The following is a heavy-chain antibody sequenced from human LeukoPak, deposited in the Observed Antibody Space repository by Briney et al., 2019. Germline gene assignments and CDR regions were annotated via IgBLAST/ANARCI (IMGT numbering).Heavy chain of an antibody. CDR2: INPNSGGT. J-gene: IGHJ4*02. D-gene: IGHD5-12*01. CDR3: ARDDDIVATIDFDY. V-gene: IGHV1-2*02. CDR1: GYTFTGYY. Sequence: ASVKVSCKASGYTFTGYYMHWVRQAPGQGLEWMGWINPNSGGTNYAQKFQGRVTMTRDTSISTAYMELSRLRSDDTAVYYCARDDDIVATIDFDYWGQGTLSPSPQ.